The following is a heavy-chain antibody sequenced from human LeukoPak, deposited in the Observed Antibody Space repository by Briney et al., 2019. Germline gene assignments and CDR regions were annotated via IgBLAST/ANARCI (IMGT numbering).Heavy chain of an antibody. Sequence: SETLSLTCTVSGGSISSSGYYWGWIRQPPGKGLEWIGSIYYSGSTYYNPSLKSRVTISVDTSKNQFSLKLSSVTAADTAVYYCARLGSVSWYWGQGTLVTVSS. CDR1: GGSISSSGYY. V-gene: IGHV4-39*01. J-gene: IGHJ4*02. D-gene: IGHD1-26*01. CDR2: IYYSGST. CDR3: ARLGSVSWY.